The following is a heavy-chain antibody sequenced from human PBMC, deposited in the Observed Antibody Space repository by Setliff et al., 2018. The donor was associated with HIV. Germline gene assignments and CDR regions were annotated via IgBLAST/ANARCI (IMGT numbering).Heavy chain of an antibody. CDR1: GFTFRNYN. CDR3: AREGITGTTLHPY. Sequence: GGSLRLSCAASGFTFRNYNFNWFRQAPGKGLEWVSYITGSSDTIYYADSVKGRFTISRDNAKNSLYLQMNTLRAEDTAVYYCAREGITGTTLHPYWGQGTLVTVSS. V-gene: IGHV3-48*03. CDR2: ITGSSDTI. D-gene: IGHD1-7*01. J-gene: IGHJ4*02.